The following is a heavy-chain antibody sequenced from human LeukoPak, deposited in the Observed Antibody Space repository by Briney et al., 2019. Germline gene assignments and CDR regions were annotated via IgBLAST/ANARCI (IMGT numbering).Heavy chain of an antibody. CDR1: GGSFSGYY. CDR3: ARGPFLDVRYYDFWRGHYYYMDV. V-gene: IGHV4-34*01. D-gene: IGHD3-3*01. Sequence: SETLSLTCAVYGGSFSGYYWSWIRQPPGKGLEWIREINHSGSTNHNPSLKSRVTISVDTSKNHFSLKLSSVTAADTAVYYCARGPFLDVRYYDFWRGHYYYMDVWGKGTTVTVSS. CDR2: INHSGST. J-gene: IGHJ6*03.